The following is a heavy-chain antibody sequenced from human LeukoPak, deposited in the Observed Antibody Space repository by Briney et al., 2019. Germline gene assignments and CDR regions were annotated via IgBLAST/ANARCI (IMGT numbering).Heavy chain of an antibody. D-gene: IGHD3-10*01. Sequence: PSETLSLTCSVAGASVYSGDYYWAWIRQPPGQSLEYIGAVYYSGVTFDNPSLSGRITMSVDTSKNQFSLNLASVTATDTAIYYCGRRGVFGSDNYFEYWGQGILVIVSS. CDR2: VYYSGVT. CDR3: GRRGVFGSDNYFEY. CDR1: GASVYSGDYY. V-gene: IGHV4-39*01. J-gene: IGHJ4*01.